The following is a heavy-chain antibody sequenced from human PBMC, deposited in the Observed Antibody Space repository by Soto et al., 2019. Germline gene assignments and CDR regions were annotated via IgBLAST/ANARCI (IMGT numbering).Heavy chain of an antibody. J-gene: IGHJ6*02. V-gene: IGHV1-2*04. Sequence: GASVKVSCKASGYTFTGYYMHWVRQAPGQGLEWMGWINPNSGGTNYAQKFQGWVTMTRDTSISTAYMELSRLRSDDTAVYYCARGEGSSGYPGYYYYGMDVWGQGTTVTVSS. CDR1: GYTFTGYY. CDR2: INPNSGGT. CDR3: ARGEGSSGYPGYYYYGMDV. D-gene: IGHD6-13*01.